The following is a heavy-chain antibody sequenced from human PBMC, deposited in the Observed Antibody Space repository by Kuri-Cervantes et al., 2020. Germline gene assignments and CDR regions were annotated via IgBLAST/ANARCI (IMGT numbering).Heavy chain of an antibody. CDR2: INPNSGGT. D-gene: IGHD5-24*01. CDR3: ARLAMRWYGPAYYYYYGMDV. CDR1: GYTFTGYY. V-gene: IGHV1-2*02. J-gene: IGHJ6*02. Sequence: ASVKVSCKASGYTFTGYYMHWVRQAPGQGLEWMGWINPNSGGTNYAQEFQGRVTMTRDTSISTAYMELSRLRSEDTAVYYCARLAMRWYGPAYYYYYGMDVWGQGTTVTVSS.